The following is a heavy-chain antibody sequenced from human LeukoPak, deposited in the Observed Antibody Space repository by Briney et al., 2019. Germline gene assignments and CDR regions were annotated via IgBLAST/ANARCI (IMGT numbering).Heavy chain of an antibody. CDR1: GYSISSSNY. D-gene: IGHD4-17*01. J-gene: IGHJ3*02. CDR3: ARKATTGPTKAAFDI. CDR2: IYYSGSI. Sequence: SETLSLTCAVSGYSISSSNYWGWIRQPPGKGLEWIGHIYYSGSIYYNPSLKSRVTMSVDTSKNQFSLKLSSVSAVDTAVYYCARKATTGPTKAAFDIWGQGTMVTVSS. V-gene: IGHV4-28*05.